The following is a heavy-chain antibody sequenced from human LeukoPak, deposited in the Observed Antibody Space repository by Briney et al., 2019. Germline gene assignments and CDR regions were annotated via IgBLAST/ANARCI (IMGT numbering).Heavy chain of an antibody. CDR3: ARDEGLGSYYTGLVDT. V-gene: IGHV1-2*02. CDR2: INPNSGGT. J-gene: IGHJ5*02. D-gene: IGHD3-10*01. Sequence: ASVKVSCKASGYTFTRYYMHWVRQAPGQGLEWVGWINPNSGGTNYAQKFQGRVTMTRDTSISTAYMELSRLRSDETAMYYCARDEGLGSYYTGLVDTWGQGALVTVSS. CDR1: GYTFTRYY.